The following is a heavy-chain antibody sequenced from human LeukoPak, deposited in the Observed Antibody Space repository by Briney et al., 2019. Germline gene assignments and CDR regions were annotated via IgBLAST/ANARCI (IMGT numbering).Heavy chain of an antibody. CDR1: GFTFSSYA. Sequence: QPGRSLRLSCAASGFTFSSYAMHWVRQAPGKGLEWVAVISYDGSNKYYADSVKGRFTISRDNSKNTLYLQMNSLSAEDTAVYYCARPQYSSGWYGSFDYWGQGTLVTVSS. CDR2: ISYDGSNK. J-gene: IGHJ4*02. CDR3: ARPQYSSGWYGSFDY. V-gene: IGHV3-30-3*01. D-gene: IGHD6-19*01.